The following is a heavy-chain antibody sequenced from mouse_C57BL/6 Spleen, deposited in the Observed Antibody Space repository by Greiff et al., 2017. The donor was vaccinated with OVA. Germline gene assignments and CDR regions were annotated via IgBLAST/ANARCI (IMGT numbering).Heavy chain of an antibody. CDR1: GFTFSDYY. Sequence: EVMLVESEGGLVQPGSSMKLSCTASGFTFSDYYMAWVRQVPEKGLEWVANINYDGSSTYYLDSLKSRFIISRDNAKNILYLQMSSLKSEDTATYYCARIYDGYWFAYWGQGTLVTVSA. V-gene: IGHV5-16*01. CDR3: ARIYDGYWFAY. J-gene: IGHJ3*01. CDR2: INYDGSST. D-gene: IGHD2-3*01.